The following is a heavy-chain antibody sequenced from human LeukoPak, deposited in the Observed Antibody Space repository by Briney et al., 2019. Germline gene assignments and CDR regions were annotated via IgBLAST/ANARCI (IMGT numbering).Heavy chain of an antibody. Sequence: PGGSLRLSCAASGFTFSNAWMSWVRQAPGNGLGWVGRIKSKTDGGTTDYAAPVKGRFTISRDDSKNTLYLQMNSLKTEDTAVYYCTTDLVGAALDYWGQGTLVTVSS. V-gene: IGHV3-15*01. CDR3: TTDLVGAALDY. CDR1: GFTFSNAW. D-gene: IGHD1-26*01. CDR2: IKSKTDGGTT. J-gene: IGHJ4*02.